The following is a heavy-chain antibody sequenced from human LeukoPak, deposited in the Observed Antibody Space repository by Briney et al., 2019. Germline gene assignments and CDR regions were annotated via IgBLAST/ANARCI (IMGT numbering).Heavy chain of an antibody. V-gene: IGHV1-8*01. CDR1: GYTFTSYD. CDR2: MNPNSGNT. J-gene: IGHJ4*02. CDR3: ARGHGVWYYFDSSGSVFDY. Sequence: ASVKVSCKAPGYTFTSYDISWVRQATGQGLEWMGWMNPNSGNTGYAQKFQGRVTMTRNTSISTAYMELSSLRSEDTAVYYCARGHGVWYYFDSSGSVFDYWGQGALVTVSS. D-gene: IGHD3-22*01.